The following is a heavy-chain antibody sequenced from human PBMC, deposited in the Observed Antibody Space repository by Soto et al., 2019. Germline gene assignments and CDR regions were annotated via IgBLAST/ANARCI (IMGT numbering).Heavy chain of an antibody. V-gene: IGHV4-39*01. Sequence: SETLSLTCTVSGGSIRGSIYYWGWIRHSPGNGLEWIGNIYYIGSTYYNPSLKSRVTISVDTSKNQFSLKLSSVTAADTAVYYCARRPRVWFGELRYNYYCGMEVCRQVTTVTVSS. CDR3: ARRPRVWFGELRYNYYCGMEV. CDR2: IYYIGST. D-gene: IGHD3-10*01. J-gene: IGHJ6*01. CDR1: GGSIRGSIYY.